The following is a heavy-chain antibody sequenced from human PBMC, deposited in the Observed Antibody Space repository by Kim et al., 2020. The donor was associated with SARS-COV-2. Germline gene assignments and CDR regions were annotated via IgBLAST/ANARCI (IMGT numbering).Heavy chain of an antibody. D-gene: IGHD3-10*01. Sequence: GGSLRLSCAASGFSFSGYIMNWVRQAPGKGLEWVSSISSSGGDIYYADSVKGRFTISRDNARNSLYLQMNSLRAEDTAVYYCARVGYGSGNYQIEYWGQGTLATVSS. CDR1: GFSFSGYI. CDR2: ISSSGGDI. CDR3: ARVGYGSGNYQIEY. V-gene: IGHV3-21*01. J-gene: IGHJ4*02.